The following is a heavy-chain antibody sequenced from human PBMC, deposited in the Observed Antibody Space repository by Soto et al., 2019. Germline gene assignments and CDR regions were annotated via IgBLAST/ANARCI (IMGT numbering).Heavy chain of an antibody. V-gene: IGHV3-9*01. CDR3: AKAGGGYCSGGSCYSDEGGAFDI. CDR2: ISWNSGSI. D-gene: IGHD2-15*01. Sequence: EVQLVESGGGLVQPGRSLRLSCAASGFTFDDYAMHWVRQAPGKGLEWVSGISWNSGSIGYADSVKGRFTISRDNAKNSLYLQRNSLRAEDTALYYCAKAGGGYCSGGSCYSDEGGAFDIWGQGTMVTVSS. CDR1: GFTFDDYA. J-gene: IGHJ3*02.